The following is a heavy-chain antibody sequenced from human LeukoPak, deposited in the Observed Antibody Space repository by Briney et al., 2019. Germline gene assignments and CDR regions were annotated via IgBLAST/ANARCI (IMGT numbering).Heavy chain of an antibody. CDR1: GGTFSSYA. CDR3: ASGRLNYGSGLDY. J-gene: IGHJ4*02. V-gene: IGHV1-69*13. Sequence: ASVKVSCKASGGTFSSYAISWVRQAPGQGLEWMGGIIPIFGTANYAQKFQGRVTITGDESTSTAYMELSSLRSEGTAVYFCASGRLNYGSGLDYWGQGTLVTVSS. CDR2: IIPIFGTA. D-gene: IGHD3-10*01.